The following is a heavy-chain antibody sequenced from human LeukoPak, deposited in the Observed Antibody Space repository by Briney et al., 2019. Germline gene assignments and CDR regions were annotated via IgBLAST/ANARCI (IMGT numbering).Heavy chain of an antibody. Sequence: SETLSLTCAVYGGSFSGYYWSWIRQPPGKGLEWIGEINHSGSTNYNPSLKSRVIISVDTSKNQFSLKLSSVTAADTAVYYCARGAAGTRFDYWGQGTLVTVSS. V-gene: IGHV4-34*01. J-gene: IGHJ4*02. CDR1: GGSFSGYY. D-gene: IGHD6-13*01. CDR3: ARGAAGTRFDY. CDR2: INHSGST.